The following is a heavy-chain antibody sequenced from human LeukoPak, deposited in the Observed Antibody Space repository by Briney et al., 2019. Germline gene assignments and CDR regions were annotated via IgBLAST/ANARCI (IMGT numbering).Heavy chain of an antibody. D-gene: IGHD4-17*01. J-gene: IGHJ4*02. Sequence: ASVKVSCKASGGTFSSYAISWVRQAPGQGLEWMGRIIPILGIANYAQKFQGRVTITADKSTGTAYMELSSLRSEDTAVYYCARATHDYGDYEEDYWGQGTLVTVSS. CDR3: ARATHDYGDYEEDY. CDR2: IIPILGIA. V-gene: IGHV1-69*04. CDR1: GGTFSSYA.